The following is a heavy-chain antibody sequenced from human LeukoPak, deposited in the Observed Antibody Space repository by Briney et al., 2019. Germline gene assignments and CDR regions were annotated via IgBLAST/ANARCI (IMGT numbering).Heavy chain of an antibody. V-gene: IGHV3-9*01. D-gene: IGHD6-19*01. CDR2: ISWNSGSI. CDR3: AKDWGLIGVAGKGVYYFDY. J-gene: IGHJ4*02. Sequence: GRSLRLSCAASGFTFDDYAMHWVRQAPGKGLEWVSGISWNSGSIGYADSVKGRFTISRDNAKNSLYLQMNSLRAEDTALYYCAKDWGLIGVAGKGVYYFDYWGQGTLVTVSS. CDR1: GFTFDDYA.